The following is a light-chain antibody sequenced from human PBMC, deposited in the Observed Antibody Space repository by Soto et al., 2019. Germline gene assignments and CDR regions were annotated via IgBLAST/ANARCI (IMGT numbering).Light chain of an antibody. V-gene: IGKV3-15*01. J-gene: IGKJ2*01. CDR2: GAS. CDR1: QSVNSN. CDR3: QQHNSWPPV. Sequence: EIVMTQSPATLSVSPGERATLSCRASQSVNSNLAWYQQKPGHSPRLLIYGASTRVTGMPARFSGSGSGTEFTLTISSLQSEDFAIYYCQQHNSWPPVFGQGTKLEIK.